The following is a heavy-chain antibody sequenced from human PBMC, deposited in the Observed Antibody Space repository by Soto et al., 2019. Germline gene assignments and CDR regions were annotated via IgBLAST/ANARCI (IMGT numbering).Heavy chain of an antibody. D-gene: IGHD4-4*01. CDR3: ARQGPTVTPFDY. Sequence: SETLSLTCTVSGGSISSSSYYWGWIRQPPGKGLEWIGSIYYSGSTYYNPSLKSRVTISVDTSKNQFSLKLSSVTAADTAVYYCARQGPTVTPFDYWGQGTLVTVSS. J-gene: IGHJ4*02. V-gene: IGHV4-39*01. CDR1: GGSISSSSYY. CDR2: IYYSGST.